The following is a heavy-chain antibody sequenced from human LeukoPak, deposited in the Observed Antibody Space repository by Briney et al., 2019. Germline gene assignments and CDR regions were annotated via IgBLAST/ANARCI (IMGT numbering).Heavy chain of an antibody. CDR2: ISFDGSNNK. V-gene: IGHV3-30*18. CDR1: GFTFRNYA. Sequence: PGGSLRLSCAGSGFTFRNYAMHWVRQAPGKGLEWVAVISFDGSNNKYYADSVKGRFIISRDNSKNTLYIQMNSLRAEDTAVYYCAKHYYDSSGYEAPDAFDIWGQGTMVTVSS. CDR3: AKHYYDSSGYEAPDAFDI. J-gene: IGHJ3*02. D-gene: IGHD3-22*01.